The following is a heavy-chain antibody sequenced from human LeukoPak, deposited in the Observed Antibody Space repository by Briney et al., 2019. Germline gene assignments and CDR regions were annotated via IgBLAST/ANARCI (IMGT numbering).Heavy chain of an antibody. Sequence: GGSLRLSCAASGFTFSSYGMHWVRQAPGKGLEWVAFIRYDGSNKYYADSVKGRFTISRDNSKNTLYLQMNSLRAEDTAVYYCAKDEVGYCSSTSCWEAFDIWGQGTMVTVSS. CDR1: GFTFSSYG. D-gene: IGHD2-2*01. CDR3: AKDEVGYCSSTSCWEAFDI. V-gene: IGHV3-30*02. CDR2: IRYDGSNK. J-gene: IGHJ3*02.